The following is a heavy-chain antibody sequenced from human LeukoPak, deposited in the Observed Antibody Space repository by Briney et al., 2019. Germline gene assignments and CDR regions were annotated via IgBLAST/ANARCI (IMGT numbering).Heavy chain of an antibody. D-gene: IGHD2-15*01. V-gene: IGHV3-7*03. J-gene: IGHJ4*02. Sequence: GGSLRLSCAASGFTFSTSWMSWVRQVPGKGLEWVANIKKDGSETYYVDSVKGRFTISRDNAKNSLYLQMNSLRAEDTAVYYCAKEEVVVAATDWGQGTLVTVSS. CDR1: GFTFSTSW. CDR3: AKEEVVVAATD. CDR2: IKKDGSET.